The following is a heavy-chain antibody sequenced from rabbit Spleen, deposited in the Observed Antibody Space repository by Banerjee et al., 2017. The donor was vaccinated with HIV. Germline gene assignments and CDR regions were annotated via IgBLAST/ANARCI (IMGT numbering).Heavy chain of an antibody. CDR2: IAGSSSGGT. J-gene: IGHJ6*01. CDR3: ARDSATSFSTYGMDL. CDR1: GVSLNDKDV. V-gene: IGHV1S45*01. D-gene: IGHD1-1*01. Sequence: QEQLVESGGGLVQPEGSLTLTCTASGVSLNDKDVMCWVRQAPGKGLEWIACIAGSSSGGTYSATWAKGRFTISKTSSTTVTLQMNSLTAADTATYFCARDSATSFSTYGMDLWGPGTLVTVS.